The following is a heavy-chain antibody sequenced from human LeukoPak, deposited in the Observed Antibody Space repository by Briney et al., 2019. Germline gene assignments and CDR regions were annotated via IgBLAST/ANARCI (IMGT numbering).Heavy chain of an antibody. CDR3: ATRGYSSSWYVY. J-gene: IGHJ4*02. CDR1: GYTLTELS. V-gene: IGHV1-24*01. CDR2: FDPEDGET. D-gene: IGHD6-13*01. Sequence: ASVKVSRKASGYTLTELSMHWVRQAPGKGLEWMGGFDPEDGETIYAQKFQGRVTMTEDTSTDTAYMELSSLRSEDTAVYYCATRGYSSSWYVYWGQGTLVTVSS.